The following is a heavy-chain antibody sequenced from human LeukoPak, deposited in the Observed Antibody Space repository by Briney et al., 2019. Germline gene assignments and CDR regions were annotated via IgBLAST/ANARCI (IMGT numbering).Heavy chain of an antibody. V-gene: IGHV1-46*01. J-gene: IGHJ4*02. CDR1: GYTFTSYY. Sequence: ASVKVSCKASGYTFTSYYMHWVRQAPGQGLEWMGIINPSGGSTSYAQKFQGRVTMTRDTSTSTVYMELSSLRSEDTAVYYCARGVSSRYCSSTSCYTPFDYWGQGTLVTVSS. CDR3: ARGVSSRYCSSTSCYTPFDY. CDR2: INPSGGST. D-gene: IGHD2-2*02.